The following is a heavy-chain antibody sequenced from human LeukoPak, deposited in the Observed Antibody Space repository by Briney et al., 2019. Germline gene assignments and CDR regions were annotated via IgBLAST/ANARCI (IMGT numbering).Heavy chain of an antibody. CDR2: IYYSGST. D-gene: IGHD6-25*01. J-gene: IGHJ5*02. CDR1: GGSISSYY. CDR3: ARNIGAALNWFDP. V-gene: IGHV4-59*01. Sequence: SETLSLTCTVSGGSISSYYWSWIRQPPGEGLEWSGDIYYSGSTNYNPSLKSRVTISVDTSKNQFSLKLSSVTAADTAVYYCARNIGAALNWFDPWGQGTLVTVSS.